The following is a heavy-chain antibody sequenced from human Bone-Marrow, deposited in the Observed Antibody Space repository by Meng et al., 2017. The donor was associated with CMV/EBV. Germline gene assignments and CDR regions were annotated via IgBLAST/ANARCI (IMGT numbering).Heavy chain of an antibody. J-gene: IGHJ5*02. CDR2: INPKSGVT. D-gene: IGHD3-16*02. CDR1: AYTFTAYY. Sequence: ASVKVSCKASAYTFTAYYIHWVRQGPEQGLEWMGWINPKSGVTKYAQKFQGRVTMTRDTSINTAYMELTSLRSDDPAIYYCARGGMISFGGVIVGRWFDPWGQGSLVTVSS. V-gene: IGHV1-2*02. CDR3: ARGGMISFGGVIVGRWFDP.